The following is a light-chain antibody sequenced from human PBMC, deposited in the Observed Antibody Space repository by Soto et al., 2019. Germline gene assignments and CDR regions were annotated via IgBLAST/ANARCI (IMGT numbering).Light chain of an antibody. CDR1: SSDVGGYNY. CDR3: TSYAGTYSFFYV. Sequence: QSALTQPPSSSGSPGQSVTISCTGTSSDVGGYNYVSWYQQHPGKAPKLIIYEVSQRPSGVPDRFSGSKSGNTASLTVSGLQAKDEADYYCTSYAGTYSFFYVFGTGTKLTVL. V-gene: IGLV2-8*01. CDR2: EVS. J-gene: IGLJ1*01.